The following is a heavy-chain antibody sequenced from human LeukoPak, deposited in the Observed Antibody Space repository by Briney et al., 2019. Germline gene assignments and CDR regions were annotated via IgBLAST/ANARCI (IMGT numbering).Heavy chain of an antibody. D-gene: IGHD6-6*01. Sequence: ASVKVSCKASGYTFTSYGISWVRQAPGQGLEWVGWISAYNGNTNYAQKLQGRVTMTTDTSTSTAYMELRSLRSDDTAVYYCAGQNYSSSSFDYWGQGTLVTVSS. CDR2: ISAYNGNT. CDR3: AGQNYSSSSFDY. V-gene: IGHV1-18*01. CDR1: GYTFTSYG. J-gene: IGHJ4*02.